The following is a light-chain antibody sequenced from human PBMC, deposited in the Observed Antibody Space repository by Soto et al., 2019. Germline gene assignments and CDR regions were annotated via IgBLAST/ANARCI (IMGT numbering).Light chain of an antibody. J-gene: IGLJ2*01. Sequence: QSALTQPTSASGSPGQSVTISCTGTSSYIGAYNYVSWYQQHPGKAPKLMTLEVSKRPSGVPDRFSGSKSGNTASLTVSGLQAEDEAYYYCFSYAGSTVLLGGGTQLTVL. V-gene: IGLV2-8*01. CDR2: EVS. CDR3: FSYAGSTVL. CDR1: SSYIGAYNY.